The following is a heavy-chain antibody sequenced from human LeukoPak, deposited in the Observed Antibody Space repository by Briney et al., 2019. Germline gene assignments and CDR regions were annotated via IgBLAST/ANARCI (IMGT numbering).Heavy chain of an antibody. J-gene: IGHJ4*02. CDR3: ARGMTTTTTSDY. CDR2: ISSSSSYI. V-gene: IGHV3-21*01. Sequence: PGGSLRLSCAASGFTFSSYCMNWVRQAPGKGLEWVSSISSSSSYIYYADSVKGRFTISRDNAKNSLYLQMNSLRAEDTAVYECARGMTTTTTSDYCGEGALGTVSS. CDR1: GFTFSSYC. D-gene: IGHD4-17*01.